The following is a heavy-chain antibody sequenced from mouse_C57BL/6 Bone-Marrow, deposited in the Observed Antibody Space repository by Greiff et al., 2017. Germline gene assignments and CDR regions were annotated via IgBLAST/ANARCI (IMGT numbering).Heavy chain of an antibody. J-gene: IGHJ3*01. D-gene: IGHD2-4*01. Sequence: DVHLVESGPGLVKPSQSLSLTCSVTGYSITSGYYWNWIRQFPGNKLEWMGYISYDGSNNYNPSLKNRISITRDTSKNQFFLKLNSVTTEDTATYYCAREYYDYFWFAYWGQGTLVTVSA. CDR3: AREYYDYFWFAY. CDR2: ISYDGSN. CDR1: GYSITSGYY. V-gene: IGHV3-6*01.